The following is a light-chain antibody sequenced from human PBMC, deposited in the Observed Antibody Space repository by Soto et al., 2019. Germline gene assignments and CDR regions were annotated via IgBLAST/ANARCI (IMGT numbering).Light chain of an antibody. CDR3: QQLQRTPFT. CDR2: GAS. V-gene: IGKV1-9*01. J-gene: IGKJ3*01. Sequence: QLTQSPSSLSASVGDRVTITCRASQDVSRYLAWYQQKAGKAPKLLIYGASTLQSGVPSRFSGFGSGTEFTLTISSLQPEDFATYHCQQLQRTPFTFGPWTTV. CDR1: QDVSRY.